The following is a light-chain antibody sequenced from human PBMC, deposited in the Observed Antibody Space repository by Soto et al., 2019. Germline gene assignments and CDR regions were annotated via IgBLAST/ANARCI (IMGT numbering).Light chain of an antibody. J-gene: IGKJ5*01. Sequence: EIVMTQSPATLSVSPGESATLSCRASQSVSSNLAWYQQKPGQAPRLLIYGASTRATGIPARFSGSGSGTEFTLTISSLQSEDFTVYNCQQYNKWPSITFGQGTRLEIK. V-gene: IGKV3-15*01. CDR3: QQYNKWPSIT. CDR2: GAS. CDR1: QSVSSN.